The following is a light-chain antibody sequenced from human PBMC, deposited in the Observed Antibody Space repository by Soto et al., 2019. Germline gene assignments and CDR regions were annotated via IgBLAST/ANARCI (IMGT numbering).Light chain of an antibody. CDR2: WAT. CDR3: HQYFTLPS. CDR1: QTVFTGSNNKNY. J-gene: IGKJ4*01. Sequence: IVMTQSPASLTVSLGERATINCKSSQTVFTGSNNKNYLAWYQHKPGQAPKLLMYWATARESGVPARFRCSGFGTEFTLTITSVQAEDVAVYYWHQYFTLPSFGGGTKVEI. V-gene: IGKV4-1*01.